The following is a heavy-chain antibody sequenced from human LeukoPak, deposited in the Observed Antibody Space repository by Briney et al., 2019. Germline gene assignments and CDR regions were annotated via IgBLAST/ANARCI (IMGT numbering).Heavy chain of an antibody. V-gene: IGHV4-39*01. J-gene: IGHJ4*02. D-gene: IGHD3-22*01. Sequence: SETLSLTCTVSGGSISSGNYLWGWIRQPPGKGLEWIGSISYSGSTYYNPSLKSRVTMSVDTSKNQFSLKVRSVTAPDTAVYYCARLQYYDSRGYYYGFDYWGQGTLVTVSS. CDR1: GGSISSGNYL. CDR2: ISYSGST. CDR3: ARLQYYDSRGYYYGFDY.